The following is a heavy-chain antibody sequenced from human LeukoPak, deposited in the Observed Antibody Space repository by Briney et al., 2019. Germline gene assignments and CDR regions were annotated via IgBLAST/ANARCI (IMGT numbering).Heavy chain of an antibody. J-gene: IGHJ3*02. CDR1: GYTFTSYY. Sequence: ASVKVSCKASGYTFTSYYMHWVRQAPGQGLEWMGIINPSGGSTSYAQKFQGRVTMTRDTSTSTVYMELSSLRSEDTAVYYCAREMTTVTTPIVYDAFDIWGQGTMVTASS. V-gene: IGHV1-46*01. D-gene: IGHD4-17*01. CDR2: INPSGGST. CDR3: AREMTTVTTPIVYDAFDI.